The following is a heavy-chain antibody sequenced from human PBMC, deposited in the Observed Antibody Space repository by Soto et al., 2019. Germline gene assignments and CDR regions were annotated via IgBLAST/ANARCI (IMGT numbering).Heavy chain of an antibody. J-gene: IGHJ4*02. Sequence: QVQLVESGGGVVQPGRSLRLSCAASGFTFSSYGMHWVRQAPGKGLEWVAVIWYDGSNKYYADSVKGRFTISRDNSKNTLYLQMNSLRAEDTAVYYCARDRGIADLPFDYWGQGTLVTVSS. D-gene: IGHD3-10*01. CDR2: IWYDGSNK. CDR1: GFTFSSYG. V-gene: IGHV3-33*01. CDR3: ARDRGIADLPFDY.